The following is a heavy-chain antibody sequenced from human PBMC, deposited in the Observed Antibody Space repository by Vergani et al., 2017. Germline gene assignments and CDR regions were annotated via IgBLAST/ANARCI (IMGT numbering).Heavy chain of an antibody. CDR3: ARGRGSTSPGHYYCYMDV. CDR1: GFTFSSYS. Sequence: EVQLVESGGGLVKPGGSLRLSCAASGFTFSSYSMNWVRQAPGKGLEWVSSISSSSSYIYYADSVKGRFTISRDNAKNSLYLQMNSLRAEDTAVYYCARGRGSTSPGHYYCYMDVWGKGTTVTVSS. V-gene: IGHV3-21*01. J-gene: IGHJ6*03. D-gene: IGHD2-2*01. CDR2: ISSSSSYI.